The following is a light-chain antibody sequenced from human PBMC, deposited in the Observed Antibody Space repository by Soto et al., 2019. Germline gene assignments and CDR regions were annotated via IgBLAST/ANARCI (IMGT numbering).Light chain of an antibody. Sequence: DIQVTQSPSSLSASVGDRVTITCRASQNIRTYLNWYQQRPGQPPKLLIHTASTLQSGVPSRFSGSGSGIDFTPTISSLEPEDFATYYCQQTYSTLHSFRQGTKLEIK. CDR3: QQTYSTLHS. CDR2: TAS. V-gene: IGKV1-39*01. J-gene: IGKJ2*03. CDR1: QNIRTY.